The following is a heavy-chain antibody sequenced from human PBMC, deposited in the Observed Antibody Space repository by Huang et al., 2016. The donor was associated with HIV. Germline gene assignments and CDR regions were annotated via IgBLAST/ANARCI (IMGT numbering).Heavy chain of an antibody. CDR2: VYPCDSET. CDR3: ARPLLGYSNGYYFDY. V-gene: IGHV5-51*03. J-gene: IGHJ4*02. Sequence: EVQLVQSGAEVKKPGESLKISCKGSGFSFTNYWIGWVRQLPGKGLEWMGIVYPCDSETTYSPSFRGQVTISADKSINAAYLQWNSLKASDSAMYYCARPLLGYSNGYYFDYWGQGTLVTVSS. D-gene: IGHD5-18*01. CDR1: GFSFTNYW.